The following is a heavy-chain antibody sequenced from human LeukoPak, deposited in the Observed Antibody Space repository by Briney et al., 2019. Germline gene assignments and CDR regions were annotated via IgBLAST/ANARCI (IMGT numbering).Heavy chain of an antibody. V-gene: IGHV3-74*01. D-gene: IGHD2-2*01. J-gene: IGHJ4*02. Sequence: GGSLRLSCAASGFTFSSYWMHWVRQAPGNGLVWVSRINSDGSSTSYADSVKGRFTISRDNAKNTLYLQMNSLRAEDTAVYYCARETRPGNIDYWGQGTLVTVSS. CDR3: ARETRPGNIDY. CDR1: GFTFSSYW. CDR2: INSDGSST.